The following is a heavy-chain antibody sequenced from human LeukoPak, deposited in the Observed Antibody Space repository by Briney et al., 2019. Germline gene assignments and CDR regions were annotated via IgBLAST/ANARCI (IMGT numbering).Heavy chain of an antibody. CDR2: IRSKANNYAT. CDR3: TTIDEVNRKLDY. J-gene: IGHJ4*02. D-gene: IGHD1-14*01. CDR1: GFTFDRFT. Sequence: GGSLRLSCAASGFTFDRFTIHWVRQASGKGLEWVGRIRSKANNYATAYAESVKGRFTISRDDSKNTAYLQMNSLKAEDTAMYYCTTIDEVNRKLDYWGQGTLVTVSS. V-gene: IGHV3-73*01.